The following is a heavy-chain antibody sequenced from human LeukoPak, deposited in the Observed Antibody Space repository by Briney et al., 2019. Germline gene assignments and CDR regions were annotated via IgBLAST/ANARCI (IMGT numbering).Heavy chain of an antibody. D-gene: IGHD3-3*01. V-gene: IGHV3-21*01. J-gene: IGHJ4*02. CDR2: ISSSSSYI. CDR1: GFTFSSYS. Sequence: SGGSLRLSCAASGFTFSSYSMNWVRQAPGKGLEWVSSISSSSSYIYYADSVKGRFTISRDNAKNSLYLQMNSLRAEDTAVYYCARVGRQKYYDFWSGYYRVYWGQGTLVTVSS. CDR3: ARVGRQKYYDFWSGYYRVY.